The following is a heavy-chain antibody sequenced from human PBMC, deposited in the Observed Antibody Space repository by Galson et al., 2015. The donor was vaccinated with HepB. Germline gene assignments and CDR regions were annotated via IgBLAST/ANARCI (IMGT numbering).Heavy chain of an antibody. CDR2: ISGSGDST. Sequence: SLRLSCAASEFTFSTYAMSWVRQAPGKGLEWVSAISGSGDSTYYADSVKGRFTISRDNSKNTLYLQMNSLRAEDTAVYYCAKEGGVGWYAEYYYHYYMDVWGKGTTVTVSS. J-gene: IGHJ6*03. D-gene: IGHD2-8*02. CDR3: AKEGGVGWYAEYYYHYYMDV. V-gene: IGHV3-23*01. CDR1: EFTFSTYA.